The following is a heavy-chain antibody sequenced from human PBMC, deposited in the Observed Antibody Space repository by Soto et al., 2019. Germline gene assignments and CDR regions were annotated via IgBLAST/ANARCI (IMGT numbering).Heavy chain of an antibody. Sequence: NPGGSLRLSCAASGFTFSNAWMSWVRQAPGKGLEWVGRIKSKTDGGTTDYAAPVKGRFTISRDDSKNTLYLQMNSLKTEDTAVYYCTTEFYYDFWSGYYSTVNFDYWGQGTLVTVSS. CDR3: TTEFYYDFWSGYYSTVNFDY. CDR2: IKSKTDGGTT. V-gene: IGHV3-15*01. D-gene: IGHD3-3*01. J-gene: IGHJ4*02. CDR1: GFTFSNAW.